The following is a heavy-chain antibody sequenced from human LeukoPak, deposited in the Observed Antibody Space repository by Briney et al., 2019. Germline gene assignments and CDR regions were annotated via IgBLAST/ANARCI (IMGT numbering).Heavy chain of an antibody. J-gene: IGHJ6*03. Sequence: GGSLRLSCAASGFTFSSYGMHWVRQAPGKGLEWVAFIRSDGSNKYYADSVKGRFTISRDNSKNTLYLQMNSLRAEDTAVYYCARLWTGITTAGIKYYYYYYMDVWGKGTTVTVSS. V-gene: IGHV3-30*02. D-gene: IGHD6-13*01. CDR2: IRSDGSNK. CDR3: ARLWTGITTAGIKYYYYYYMDV. CDR1: GFTFSSYG.